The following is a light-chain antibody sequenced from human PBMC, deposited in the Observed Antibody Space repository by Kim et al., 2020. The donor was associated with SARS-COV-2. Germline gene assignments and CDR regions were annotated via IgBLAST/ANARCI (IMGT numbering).Light chain of an antibody. CDR3: QAQDSSLSAVV. CDR2: GNS. Sequence: RVTISCSGNSYKFGEDDDVLWYQQLPGTAPKLLIYGNSKRPSGVPDRFSGSKSGTSASLAVTGLQAEDEADYYCQAQDSSLSAVVFGGGTQLTVL. J-gene: IGLJ2*01. CDR1: SYKFGEDDD. V-gene: IGLV1-40*01.